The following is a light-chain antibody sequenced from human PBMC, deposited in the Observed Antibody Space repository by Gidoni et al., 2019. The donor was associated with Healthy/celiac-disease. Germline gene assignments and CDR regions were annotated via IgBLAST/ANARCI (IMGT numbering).Light chain of an antibody. V-gene: IGLV1-44*01. Sequence: TQPPPASGTPGQRVTISCSGSSSNIGSNTVNWYQQLPGTAPKLLIYSNNQRPSGVPDRFSGSKSGTSASLAISGLQSEDEADYYCAAWDDSLNGFYVFGTGTKVTVL. CDR2: SNN. J-gene: IGLJ1*01. CDR3: AAWDDSLNGFYV. CDR1: SSNIGSNT.